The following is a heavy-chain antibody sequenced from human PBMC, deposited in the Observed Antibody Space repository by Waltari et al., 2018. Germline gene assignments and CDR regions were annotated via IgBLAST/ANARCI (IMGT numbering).Heavy chain of an antibody. CDR3: ARLIRYSYAM. J-gene: IGHJ4*02. D-gene: IGHD5-18*01. V-gene: IGHV4-39*01. Sequence: QLQLQESGPGLVKPSETLSLTCTVSGGSISSSSYYWGWIRQPPGKGLEWIGSIYYSGSTYYNPSRKSRVTISVDTSKNQFSLKLSSVTAADTAVYYCARLIRYSYAMWGQGTLVTVSS. CDR1: GGSISSSSYY. CDR2: IYYSGST.